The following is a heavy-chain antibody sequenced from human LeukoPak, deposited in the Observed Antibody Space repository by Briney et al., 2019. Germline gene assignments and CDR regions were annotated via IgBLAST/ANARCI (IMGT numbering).Heavy chain of an antibody. CDR3: ARAHLHKMSIFGVVIIPENYYYYGMDV. CDR2: INPSGGST. CDR1: GYTFTSYY. D-gene: IGHD3-3*01. V-gene: IGHV1-46*01. Sequence: ASVKVSCKASGYTFTSYYMHWVRQAPGQGLEWMGIINPSGGSTSYAQKFQGRVTMTRNTSISTAYMELSSLRSEDTAVYYCARAHLHKMSIFGVVIIPENYYYYGMDVWGQGTTVTVSS. J-gene: IGHJ6*02.